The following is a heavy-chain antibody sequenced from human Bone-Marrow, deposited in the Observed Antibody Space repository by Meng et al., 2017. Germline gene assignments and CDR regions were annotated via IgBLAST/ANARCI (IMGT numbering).Heavy chain of an antibody. V-gene: IGHV4-34*01. CDR3: ARVLGSGSYPDY. CDR1: GGSFSDYY. J-gene: IGHJ4*02. Sequence: QVQLQQWGAGLLKPSETLSLTCAVYGGSFSDYYWSWIRQPPGKGLEWIGEINHSGSTNYNPSLKSRVTISADKSKNQFSLKLSSVTAADTAVYYCARVLGSGSYPDYWGQGTLVTVSS. CDR2: INHSGST. D-gene: IGHD1-26*01.